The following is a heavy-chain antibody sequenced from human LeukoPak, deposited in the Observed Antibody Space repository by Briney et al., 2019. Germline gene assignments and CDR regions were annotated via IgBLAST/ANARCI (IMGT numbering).Heavy chain of an antibody. Sequence: SETLSLTCSVSGGSISSNYWSWIRQSPGKGLEWIGYISYIGGTNYNPSLKSRVTISVDTSKNQLSLKLSSVTAADTAVYYCAREESSSSWYGYFHHWGQGTLVTVSS. CDR3: AREESSSSWYGYFHH. CDR2: ISYIGGT. CDR1: GGSISSNY. J-gene: IGHJ1*01. V-gene: IGHV4-59*01. D-gene: IGHD6-13*01.